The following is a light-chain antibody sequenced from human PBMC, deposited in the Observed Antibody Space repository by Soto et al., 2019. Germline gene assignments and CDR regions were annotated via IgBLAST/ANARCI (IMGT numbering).Light chain of an antibody. Sequence: DIQLSRSPSFLSPPFAHRFPIPCLASQGISSDLGWYQQEWGKATERLFYAAATLQGGVPSRFSGSGSGTDCTRTISSLQPEDSATYYCPQLNTYPPWTFGQGTKVDIK. J-gene: IGKJ1*01. CDR3: PQLNTYPPWT. CDR1: QGISSD. CDR2: AAA. V-gene: IGKV1-9*01.